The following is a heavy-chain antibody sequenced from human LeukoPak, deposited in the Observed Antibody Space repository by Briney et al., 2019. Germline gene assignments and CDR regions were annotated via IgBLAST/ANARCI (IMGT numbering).Heavy chain of an antibody. Sequence: SETLSLTCTVSGGSISSGDYYWSWLRQPPGKGLEWIGYIYYSGSTYYNPSLKSRVTISVDTSKNQFSLKLSSVTAADTAVYYCARAGGIQLWLFSYWGQGTLVTVS. J-gene: IGHJ4*02. V-gene: IGHV4-30-4*01. CDR2: IYYSGST. D-gene: IGHD5-18*01. CDR1: GGSISSGDYY. CDR3: ARAGGIQLWLFSY.